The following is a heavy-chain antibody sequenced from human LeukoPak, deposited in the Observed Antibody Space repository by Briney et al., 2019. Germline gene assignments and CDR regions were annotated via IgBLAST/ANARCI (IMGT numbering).Heavy chain of an antibody. CDR1: GGPFSGYY. CDR2: INHSGSA. Sequence: SETLSLTCAAYGGPFSGYYWSWIRQPPGKGLEWIGEINHSGSANYNPSLKSRVTISVDMSKNQFSLKLNSVTAADTAVYYCARARGDYYDSSGYYSAFDYWGQGALVTVSS. V-gene: IGHV4-34*01. CDR3: ARARGDYYDSSGYYSAFDY. D-gene: IGHD3-22*01. J-gene: IGHJ4*02.